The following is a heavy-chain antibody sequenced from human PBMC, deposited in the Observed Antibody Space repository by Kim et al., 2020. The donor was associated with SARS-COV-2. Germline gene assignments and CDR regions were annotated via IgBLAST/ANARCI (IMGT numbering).Heavy chain of an antibody. D-gene: IGHD3-10*01. Sequence: SETLSLTCTVSGGSISSYYWSWIRQPPGKGLEWIGYIYYSGSTNYNPSLKSRVTISVDTSKNQFSLKLSSVTAADTAVYYCARQEVRDTELGFDPWGQGTLVTVSS. CDR1: GGSISSYY. CDR2: IYYSGST. J-gene: IGHJ5*02. V-gene: IGHV4-59*08. CDR3: ARQEVRDTELGFDP.